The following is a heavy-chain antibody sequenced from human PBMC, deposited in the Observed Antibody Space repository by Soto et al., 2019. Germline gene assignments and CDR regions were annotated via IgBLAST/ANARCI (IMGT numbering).Heavy chain of an antibody. D-gene: IGHD6-6*01. CDR1: GGSISSYY. V-gene: IGHV4-59*01. CDR2: IYYSGST. Sequence: SETLSLTCTVSGGSISSYYWSWIRQPPGKGLEWVGYIYYSGSTNYNPSLKSRVTISVDTSKNQFSLKLSSVTAADTAVYYCARRGQLVWRGGVHYSYGMHVWGQGTMVTVYS. J-gene: IGHJ6*02. CDR3: ARRGQLVWRGGVHYSYGMHV.